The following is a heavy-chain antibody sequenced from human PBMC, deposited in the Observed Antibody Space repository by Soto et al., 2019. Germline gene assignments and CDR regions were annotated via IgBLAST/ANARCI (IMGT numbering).Heavy chain of an antibody. Sequence: PGGSLRLSCAASGFTFSSYGMHWVRQAPGKGLEWGAVIWYDGSNKYNADTVKGRFTISKDNSKNTLYLQMNSLRAEDTAVYYCARARAGAGPKGGYYFDYWGQGTLVTVSS. D-gene: IGHD6-13*01. CDR3: ARARAGAGPKGGYYFDY. CDR2: IWYDGSNK. J-gene: IGHJ4*02. V-gene: IGHV3-33*01. CDR1: GFTFSSYG.